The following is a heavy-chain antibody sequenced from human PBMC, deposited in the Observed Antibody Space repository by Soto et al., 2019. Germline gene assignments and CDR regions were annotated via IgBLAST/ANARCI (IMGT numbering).Heavy chain of an antibody. CDR2: IIPIFGTA. J-gene: IGHJ4*02. D-gene: IGHD3-22*01. CDR1: GGTFSSYA. CDR3: ARERKDYYDSSGYYYDY. Sequence: QVQLVQSGAEVKKPGSSVKVSCKASGGTFSSYAISWVRQAPAQGREWVGGIIPIFGTANYAQKFQGRLTITADESTSTAYMELSSLRSEDTAVYYCARERKDYYDSSGYYYDYWGQGNLVTVSS. V-gene: IGHV1-69*01.